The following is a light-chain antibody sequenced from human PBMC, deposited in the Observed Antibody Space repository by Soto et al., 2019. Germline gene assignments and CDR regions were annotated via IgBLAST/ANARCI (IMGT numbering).Light chain of an antibody. CDR1: QSITTY. CDR2: AAS. CDR3: QQCYSSPRT. V-gene: IGKV1-39*01. Sequence: DIQMTQSPSTLSASVGDRVTITCRASQSITTYVNWYQQKLGKAPTLLIYAASSLQSGVPSRFSDSGSGTDFTITISSRQPEDFANYFCQQCYSSPRTFGQVTKVEL. J-gene: IGKJ1*01.